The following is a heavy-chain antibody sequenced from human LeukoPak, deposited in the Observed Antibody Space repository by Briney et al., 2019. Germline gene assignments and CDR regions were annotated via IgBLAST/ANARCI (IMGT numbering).Heavy chain of an antibody. CDR1: GGSISSYY. V-gene: IGHV4-59*01. D-gene: IGHD5-18*01. CDR3: ARSDTAMAYYFDY. J-gene: IGHJ4*02. CDR2: IYYSGST. Sequence: SETLSLTCTVSGGSISSYYWSWLRQPPGKGLEWIGYIYYSGSTNYNPSLKSRVTISVDTSKNQFSLKLSSVTAADTAVYYCARSDTAMAYYFDYWGQGTLVTVSS.